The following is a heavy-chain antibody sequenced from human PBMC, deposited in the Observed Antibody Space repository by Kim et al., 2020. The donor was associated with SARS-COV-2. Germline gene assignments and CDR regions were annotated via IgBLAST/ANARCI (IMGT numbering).Heavy chain of an antibody. J-gene: IGHJ4*02. D-gene: IGHD5-12*01. Sequence: GTTHSNPSLQSRVAMSVDTSKNQFSLNLSSVTAAATAVYYCVRGGWLYDSWGQGTLVTVSS. V-gene: IGHV4-4*07. CDR3: VRGGWLYDS. CDR2: GTT.